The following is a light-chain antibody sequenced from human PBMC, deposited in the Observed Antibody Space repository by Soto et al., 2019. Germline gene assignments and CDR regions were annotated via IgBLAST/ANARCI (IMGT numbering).Light chain of an antibody. CDR2: KAS. CDR3: QYYNSYAEA. V-gene: IGKV1-5*03. J-gene: IGKJ1*01. CDR1: QTISSW. Sequence: DIQMTQSPSTLSGSVGDRVTITCRASQTISSWLAWYQQKPGKAPKLLSYKASTLKSGVPSRFSGSGSGTEFTLAISSLQPDDFATYYCQYYNSYAEAFGQGTKVELK.